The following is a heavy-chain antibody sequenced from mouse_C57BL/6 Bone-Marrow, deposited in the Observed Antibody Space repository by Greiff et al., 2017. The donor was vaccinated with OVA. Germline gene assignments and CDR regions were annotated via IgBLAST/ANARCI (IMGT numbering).Heavy chain of an antibody. Sequence: EVQLQQSGPELVKPGASVKISCKASGYTFTDYYMNWVKQSHGKSLEWIGDINPTNGGNSYNQKFKGKATLTVDKSSSTAYMELRSLTAEDAAVYYCALNWDVDAMDYWGQGTSVTVSS. CDR3: ALNWDVDAMDY. CDR1: GYTFTDYY. J-gene: IGHJ4*01. V-gene: IGHV1-26*01. D-gene: IGHD4-1*02. CDR2: INPTNGGN.